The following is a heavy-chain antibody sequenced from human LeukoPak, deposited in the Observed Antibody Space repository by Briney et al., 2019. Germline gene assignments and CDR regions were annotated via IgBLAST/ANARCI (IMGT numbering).Heavy chain of an antibody. Sequence: GASVKVSCKASGYTFTSYDINWVRQATGQGLEWMGWMNPNSGNTGYAQKFQGRVTMTRNTSISTAYMELSSLRSEDTAVYYCARLADYYYGSGCYYDGGGWFDPWGQGTLVPVSS. V-gene: IGHV1-8*01. D-gene: IGHD3-10*01. CDR2: MNPNSGNT. J-gene: IGHJ5*02. CDR3: ARLADYYYGSGCYYDGGGWFDP. CDR1: GYTFTSYD.